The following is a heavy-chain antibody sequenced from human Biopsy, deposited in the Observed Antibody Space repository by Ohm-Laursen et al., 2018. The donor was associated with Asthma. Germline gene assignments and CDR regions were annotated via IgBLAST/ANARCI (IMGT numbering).Heavy chain of an antibody. V-gene: IGHV1-18*01. J-gene: IGHJ6*02. CDR2: ISVYNGNT. D-gene: IGHD3-10*01. Sequence: GASVKVSCKTSGYTFNSAGITWVRQAPGQGLEWTGWISVYNGNTKVAQKLQDRVTMITDTSTSTAYMELRSLRSDDTAVYFCARAVDYSHYYGIGVWGQGTTVTVS. CDR3: ARAVDYSHYYGIGV. CDR1: GYTFNSAG.